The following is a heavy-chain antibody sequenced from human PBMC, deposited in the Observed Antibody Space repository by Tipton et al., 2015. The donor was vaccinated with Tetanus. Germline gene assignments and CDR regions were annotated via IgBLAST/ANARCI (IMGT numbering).Heavy chain of an antibody. V-gene: IGHV4-31*03. D-gene: IGHD6-6*01. CDR2: IYYSGST. J-gene: IGHJ5*02. CDR3: ARDQGGGRVVRLNWFDP. Sequence: TLSLTCTVSGDSISGSPYFWNWIRQHPQKGLQWIGYIYYSGSTFYNPAFESRVTISVDTSKNQFSLKLTSVTAADTAVYYCARDQGGGRVVRLNWFDPWGQGIQVTVPS. CDR1: GDSISGSPYF.